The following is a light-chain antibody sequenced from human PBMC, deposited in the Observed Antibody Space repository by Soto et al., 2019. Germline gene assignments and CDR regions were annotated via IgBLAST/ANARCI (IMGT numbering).Light chain of an antibody. CDR2: AAS. J-gene: IGKJ1*01. Sequence: ERVTYQSPFTLSVSPGDTATLSCRASQRVSSHLAWYQQKPGQAPRLLIYAASTRATGIPVRFSGSGSETEFTLTIRSLQSEDFAVYSCQQYGSSLWTFGQGTNVDIK. V-gene: IGKV3-15*01. CDR1: QRVSSH. CDR3: QQYGSSLWT.